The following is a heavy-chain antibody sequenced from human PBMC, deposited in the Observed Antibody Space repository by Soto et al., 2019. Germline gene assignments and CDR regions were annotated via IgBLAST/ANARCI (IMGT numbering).Heavy chain of an antibody. CDR1: GGSISSSSYY. D-gene: IGHD6-19*01. V-gene: IGHV4-39*01. CDR3: ARHSTGSGWYGSGNWFDP. J-gene: IGHJ5*02. CDR2: IYYSGST. Sequence: SETLSLTCTVSGGSISSSSYYWGWIRQPPGKGLEWIGSIYYSGSTYYNPSLKSRVTISVDTSKNQFSLKLSSVTAADTAVYYCARHSTGSGWYGSGNWFDPWGQGTLVTVSS.